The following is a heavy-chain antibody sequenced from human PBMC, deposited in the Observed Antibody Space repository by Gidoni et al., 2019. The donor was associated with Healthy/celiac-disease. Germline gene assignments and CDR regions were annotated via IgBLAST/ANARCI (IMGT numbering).Heavy chain of an antibody. D-gene: IGHD4-17*01. CDR3: ARETIYGDYDFGGYYYGMDV. CDR2: ISAYNGNT. J-gene: IGHJ6*02. V-gene: IGHV1-18*01. CDR1: GYTFTSYG. Sequence: QVQLVQSGAEVKKPGASVKVSCKASGYTFTSYGTSWVRQAPGQGLEWMGWISAYNGNTNYAQKLQGRVTMTTDTSTSTAYMELRSLRSDDTAVYYCARETIYGDYDFGGYYYGMDVWGQGTTVTVSS.